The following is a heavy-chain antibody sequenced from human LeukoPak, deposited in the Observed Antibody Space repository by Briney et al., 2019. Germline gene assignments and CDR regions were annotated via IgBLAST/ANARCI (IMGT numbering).Heavy chain of an antibody. D-gene: IGHD1-26*01. CDR3: ARMAGGSYLNYMDV. Sequence: GGSLSLSCEASGFPFDDYGISWVRQAPGKGLKWVPGINWNGGSTGYADSVKGRFTISRDNAKNSLYLQMNSLRAEDTALYHCARMAGGSYLNYMDVWGKGTTVTVSS. CDR1: GFPFDDYG. CDR2: INWNGGST. V-gene: IGHV3-20*01. J-gene: IGHJ6*03.